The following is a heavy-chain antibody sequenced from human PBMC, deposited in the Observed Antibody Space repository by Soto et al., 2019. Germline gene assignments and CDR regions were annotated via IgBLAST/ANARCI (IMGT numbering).Heavy chain of an antibody. V-gene: IGHV6-1*01. J-gene: IGHJ6*03. Sequence: SQTLSLTCAISGDSVSSNSAAWNWIRQSPSRGLEWLGRTYYRSKWYNDYAVSVKSRITINPDTSKNQFSLKLSSVTAADTAVYYCASSGECGGDCGHYYYYYMDVWGKGTTVTVSS. CDR1: GDSVSSNSAA. CDR3: ASSGECGGDCGHYYYYYMDV. CDR2: TYYRSKWYN. D-gene: IGHD2-21*01.